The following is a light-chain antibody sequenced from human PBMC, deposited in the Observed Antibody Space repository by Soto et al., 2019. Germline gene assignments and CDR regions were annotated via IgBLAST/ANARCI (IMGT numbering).Light chain of an antibody. Sequence: IEMTQSPSSLSAFVGDRVTITCRASQSISTYLNWYEQKPGKAPKLLIYAASSLQSGVPSRFSGSGSGTDFTLTISSLKLEDFATYYCQQSSSTPITFGQGTRLEIK. V-gene: IGKV1-39*01. CDR1: QSISTY. J-gene: IGKJ5*01. CDR2: AAS. CDR3: QQSSSTPIT.